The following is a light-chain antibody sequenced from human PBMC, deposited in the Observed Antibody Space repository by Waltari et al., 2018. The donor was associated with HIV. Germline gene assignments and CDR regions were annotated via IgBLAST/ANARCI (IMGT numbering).Light chain of an antibody. CDR3: SSYTSSSTYV. J-gene: IGLJ1*01. V-gene: IGLV2-18*02. CDR1: SSDVGRHNR. CDR2: EVT. Sequence: QSALPQPPSVSGSPGQSVTISCTGSSSDVGRHNRVSWYQQPPGTAPKLLLYEVTYRPSGVPDRCSGSKSGNTASLTISGLQAEDEADYYCSSYTSSSTYVFGTGTRVTVL.